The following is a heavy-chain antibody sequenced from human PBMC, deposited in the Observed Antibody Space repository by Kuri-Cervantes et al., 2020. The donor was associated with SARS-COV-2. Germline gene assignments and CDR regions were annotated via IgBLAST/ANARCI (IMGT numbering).Heavy chain of an antibody. CDR2: ITWNGGDL. D-gene: IGHD6-13*01. CDR1: GFTFDDYA. Sequence: SLKISCSASGFTFDDYAMHWVRQVPGKGLEWVSGITWNGGDLGYADSVKGRFTISRDNGKSSLYLQMNGLRTDDTAVYFCAKDFSTWYFMDVWGTGTTVTVSS. CDR3: AKDFSTWYFMDV. J-gene: IGHJ6*03. V-gene: IGHV3-9*01.